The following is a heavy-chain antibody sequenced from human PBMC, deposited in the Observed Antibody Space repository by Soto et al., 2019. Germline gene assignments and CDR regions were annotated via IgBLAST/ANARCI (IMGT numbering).Heavy chain of an antibody. CDR2: IYYSGST. CDR3: ARDQAYGVGAFDI. J-gene: IGHJ3*02. D-gene: IGHD4-17*01. V-gene: IGHV4-59*01. CDR1: GGSIRSYD. Sequence: SETLSLTCTVCGGSIRSYDWRWIWPPPGKGLEWIGYIYYSGSTNYNPSLKSRVTISVDTSKNQFSLKLSSVTAADTAVYYCARDQAYGVGAFDIWGQGTMVTVSS.